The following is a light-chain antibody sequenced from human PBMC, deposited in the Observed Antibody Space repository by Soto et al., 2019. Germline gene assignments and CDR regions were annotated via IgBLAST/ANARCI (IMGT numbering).Light chain of an antibody. Sequence: DIQMTQSPSTLSASVGDRVTITCRASQSISSWLAWYQQKPGKAPKLLIYKASSLEGGVPSRFSGSGSGTEFTLTISSLQPDDFATYYCQQYNSYHTFGGGTKVEIK. CDR2: KAS. CDR3: QQYNSYHT. V-gene: IGKV1-5*03. CDR1: QSISSW. J-gene: IGKJ4*01.